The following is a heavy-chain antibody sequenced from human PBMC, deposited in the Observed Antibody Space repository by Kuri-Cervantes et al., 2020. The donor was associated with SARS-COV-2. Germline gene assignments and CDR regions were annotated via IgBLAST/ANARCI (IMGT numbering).Heavy chain of an antibody. D-gene: IGHD6-19*01. CDR3: ATVPGSGIAVAAPFDY. V-gene: IGHV4-59*08. J-gene: IGHJ4*02. Sequence: SETLSLTCTVSGGSISSYYWSWIRQPPGKGLEWIGYIYYSGSTNYNPSLKSRVTISVDTSKNQFSLKLSSVTAADTAVYYCATVPGSGIAVAAPFDYWGQGTLVTVSS. CDR1: GGSISSYY. CDR2: IYYSGST.